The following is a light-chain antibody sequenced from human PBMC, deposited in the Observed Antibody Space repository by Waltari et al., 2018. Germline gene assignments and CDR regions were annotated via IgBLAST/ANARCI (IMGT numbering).Light chain of an antibody. CDR3: SSYAHNNHFV. Sequence: QSVLTQPPSATGSPGQSVTISCTGTNSDVGAYNYVSWYQQHPGKVPKPLIIEVTKRPAGVPDRCSGSKSGNTAALTVSGLQADDEADYYCSSYAHNNHFVFGTGTKVTVL. CDR1: NSDVGAYNY. J-gene: IGLJ1*01. V-gene: IGLV2-8*01. CDR2: EVT.